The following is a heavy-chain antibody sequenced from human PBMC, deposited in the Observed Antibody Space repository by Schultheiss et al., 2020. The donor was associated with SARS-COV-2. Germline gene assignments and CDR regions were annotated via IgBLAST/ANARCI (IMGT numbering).Heavy chain of an antibody. CDR2: GYYTGST. CDR3: ARRTISGWYFDL. J-gene: IGHJ2*01. V-gene: IGHV4-39*01. Sequence: SQTLSLTCTVSGGSIFTEIYYWAWIRQPPGKGLEWVGSGYYTGSTYYNPSLKSRVTIAVDTSKNQFFLRLRSVTAADTAVYYCARRTISGWYFDLWGRGTLVTVSS. D-gene: IGHD3-3*01. CDR1: GGSIFTEIYY.